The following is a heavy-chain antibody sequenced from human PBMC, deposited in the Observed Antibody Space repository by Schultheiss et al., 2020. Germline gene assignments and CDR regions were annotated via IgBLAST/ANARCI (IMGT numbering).Heavy chain of an antibody. D-gene: IGHD2-2*02. J-gene: IGHJ4*02. CDR3: ARGGYCSSTSCYTDGYEVDY. CDR1: GGSISSYY. V-gene: IGHV4-4*07. CDR2: IYTSGST. Sequence: SQTLSLTCTVSGGSISSYYWSWIRQPAGKGLEWIGRIYTSGSTNYNPSLKSRVTMSVDTSKNQFSLKLSSVTAADTAVYYCARGGYCSSTSCYTDGYEVDYWGQGTLVTVSS.